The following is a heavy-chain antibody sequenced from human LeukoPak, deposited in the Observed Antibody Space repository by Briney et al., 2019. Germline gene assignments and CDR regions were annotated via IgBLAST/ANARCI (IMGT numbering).Heavy chain of an antibody. J-gene: IGHJ4*02. D-gene: IGHD5-24*01. V-gene: IGHV3-30*02. CDR1: GFTFSSYG. CDR2: IRYDGSNK. CDR3: AKDWTRWLQLYYFDY. Sequence: QTGGSLRLSCAASGFTFSSYGMHWVRQAPGKGLEWVAFIRYDGSNKYYADSVKGRFTISRDNAKNSLYLQMNSLRAEDTAIYYCAKDWTRWLQLYYFDYWGQGTLVTVSS.